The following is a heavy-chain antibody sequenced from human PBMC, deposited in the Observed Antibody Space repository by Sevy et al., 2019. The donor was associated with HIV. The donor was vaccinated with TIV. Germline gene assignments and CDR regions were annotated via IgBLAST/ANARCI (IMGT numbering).Heavy chain of an antibody. CDR1: GGSISSSSYY. Sequence: SETLSLTCTVSGGSISSSSYYWGWIRQPPGKGLEWIGSIYYSGSKYYNPSLKSRVTISVDTSKNQFSLKLSSVTAADTAVYYCARGVREEYYYDSSGYYPYRPFDYWGQGTLVTVSS. CDR3: ARGVREEYYYDSSGYYPYRPFDY. CDR2: IYYSGSK. J-gene: IGHJ4*02. V-gene: IGHV4-39*01. D-gene: IGHD3-22*01.